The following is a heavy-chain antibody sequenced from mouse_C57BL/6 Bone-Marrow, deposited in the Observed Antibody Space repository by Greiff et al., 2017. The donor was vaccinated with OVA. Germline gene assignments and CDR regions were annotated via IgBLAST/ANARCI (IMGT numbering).Heavy chain of an antibody. CDR3: ARKCYSNLAWFAY. CDR2: IDPSDSYT. CDR1: GYTFTSYW. J-gene: IGHJ3*01. D-gene: IGHD2-5*01. Sequence: QVQLQQPGAELVRPGTSVKLSCKASGYTFTSYWMHWVKQRPGQGLEWIGVIDPSDSYTNYNQKFKGKATLTVDTSYSTAYMKHSSLTSEDSAVYYGARKCYSNLAWFAYWGQGTLVTVSA. V-gene: IGHV1-59*01.